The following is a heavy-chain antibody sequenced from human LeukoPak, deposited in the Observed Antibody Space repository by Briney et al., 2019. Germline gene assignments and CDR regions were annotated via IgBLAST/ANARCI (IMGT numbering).Heavy chain of an antibody. CDR1: GFNFSHYT. CDR3: SRDGPLGQSCSDY. J-gene: IGHJ4*02. CDR2: ISSSGSSI. Sequence: GGSLRLSCAASGFNFSHYTMNWVRQAPGKGLEWVSCISSSGSSIYYADSVKGRFTISRDNAKNSLSLQMSSLTAEDTAVYFCSRDGPLGQSCSDYWGQGTLVTVSS. D-gene: IGHD2-15*01. V-gene: IGHV3-21*01.